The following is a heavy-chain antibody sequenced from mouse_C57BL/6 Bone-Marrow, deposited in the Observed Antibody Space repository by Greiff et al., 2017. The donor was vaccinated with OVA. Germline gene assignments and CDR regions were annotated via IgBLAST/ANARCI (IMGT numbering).Heavy chain of an antibody. V-gene: IGHV5-6*01. Sequence: EVQRVESGGDLVKPGGSLKLSCAASGFTFSSYGMSWVRQTPDKRLEWVATISSGGSYTYYPDSVKGRFTISRDNAKNTLYLQMSSMKSEDTAMYYCARHEDWDYFDYGGQGTTLTVSS. J-gene: IGHJ2*01. CDR1: GFTFSSYG. CDR3: ARHEDWDYFDY. CDR2: ISSGGSYT. D-gene: IGHD4-1*01.